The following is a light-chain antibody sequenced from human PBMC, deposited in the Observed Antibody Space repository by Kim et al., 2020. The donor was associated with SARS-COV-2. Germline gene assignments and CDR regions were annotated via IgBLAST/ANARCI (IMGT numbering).Light chain of an antibody. V-gene: IGKV3-15*01. J-gene: IGKJ4*01. CDR3: QQYNQLPLT. CDR2: GAS. Sequence: VSPGESATRSCRASQSVSSNLAWYQQKPGQAPRLLIKGASTRATGIAARFSGSGSGTEFTLTISSLQSEDFAFYYCQQYNQLPLTFGGGTKVDIK. CDR1: QSVSSN.